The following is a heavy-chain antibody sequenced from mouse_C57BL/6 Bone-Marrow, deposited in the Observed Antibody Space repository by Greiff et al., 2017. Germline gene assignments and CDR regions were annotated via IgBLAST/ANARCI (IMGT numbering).Heavy chain of an antibody. Sequence: EVKLVESGGGLVQPGGCLSLSCAASGFTFTDYCMSWVRQPPGKALEWLGFIRNKANGYTTEYSASVKGRFTISRDNSQSILYLQMNALRAEDSATYYGARPNWDWYFDVWGTGTTVTVSS. D-gene: IGHD4-1*01. CDR3: ARPNWDWYFDV. V-gene: IGHV7-3*01. CDR1: GFTFTDYC. CDR2: IRNKANGYTT. J-gene: IGHJ1*03.